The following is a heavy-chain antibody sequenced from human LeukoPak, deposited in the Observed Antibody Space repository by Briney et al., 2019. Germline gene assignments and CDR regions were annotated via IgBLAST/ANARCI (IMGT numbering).Heavy chain of an antibody. Sequence: SETLSLTCTVSGGSISSYCWSWIRQPAGKGLEWIGRICASGSTNYHPSLKSRVTMSVDTSKNQFSLKLSSVTAADTAVYYCVRVRIAVAGTYFYYMDVWGKGTTVTVSS. CDR1: GGSISSYC. V-gene: IGHV4-4*07. D-gene: IGHD6-19*01. CDR3: VRVRIAVAGTYFYYMDV. CDR2: ICASGST. J-gene: IGHJ6*03.